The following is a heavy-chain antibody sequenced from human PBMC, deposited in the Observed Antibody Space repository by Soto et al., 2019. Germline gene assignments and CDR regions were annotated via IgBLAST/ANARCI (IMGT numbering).Heavy chain of an antibody. CDR1: AFTLSSYC. D-gene: IGHD3-22*01. Sequence: EVQLVESGGGLVQPGGSLRLSCEASAFTLSSYCMSWVRQAPGKGLEWVANINPDGSEKYYVDSVKGRFTISRDNTKNSLYLQMITLRPEDTAIYYCARDYEFGFDIWGEGTLVTVSS. V-gene: IGHV3-7*01. CDR2: INPDGSEK. J-gene: IGHJ3*02. CDR3: ARDYEFGFDI.